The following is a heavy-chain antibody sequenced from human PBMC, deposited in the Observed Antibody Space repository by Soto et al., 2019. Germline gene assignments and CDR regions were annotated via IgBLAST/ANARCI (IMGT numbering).Heavy chain of an antibody. CDR1: GFTFSDYA. CDR3: VNSDSTSAP. D-gene: IGHD6-13*01. CDR2: ISGSGFTP. J-gene: IGHJ5*02. V-gene: IGHV3-23*01. Sequence: GSLILSCAASGFTFSDYAMTWVRQAPGKGLDWVASISGSGFTPYYAASVKGRFTISRDNSKNMVYLQMNSLRVEDTAIYYCVNSDSTSAPWGQGYLVTVSS.